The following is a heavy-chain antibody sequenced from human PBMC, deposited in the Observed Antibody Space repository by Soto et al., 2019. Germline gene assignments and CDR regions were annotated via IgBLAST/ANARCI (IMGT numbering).Heavy chain of an antibody. D-gene: IGHD3-16*01. J-gene: IGHJ1*01. CDR3: ARWGTTGGLDV. CDR2: TSYDGSNK. CDR1: GFTFRSYV. Sequence: QVQLVESGGGVVQSGTSLRLSCVGSGFTFRSYVIHWVRQAPGKGLEWVALTSYDGSNKDYGDSVKGRFTISRDNSRNTVDLQMDSLRREDTALYYCARWGTTGGLDVWGQGTVVSVSS. V-gene: IGHV3-33*05.